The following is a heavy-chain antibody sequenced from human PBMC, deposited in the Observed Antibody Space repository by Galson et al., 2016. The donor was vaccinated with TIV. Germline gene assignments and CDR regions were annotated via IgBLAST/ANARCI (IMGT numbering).Heavy chain of an antibody. CDR2: IDPTYGGT. D-gene: IGHD7-27*01. CDR3: IRDLGRLRDF. V-gene: IGHV1-46*03. CDR1: GNIFTRDY. J-gene: IGHJ4*02. Sequence: SVKVSCKASGNIFTRDYVHWVRQAPGQGLEWTGVIDPTYGGTTFAQKFQALVTMTRDTSTSTVYMEVSGLKSDDTAVYYCIRDLGRLRDFWGQGTLVTVSS.